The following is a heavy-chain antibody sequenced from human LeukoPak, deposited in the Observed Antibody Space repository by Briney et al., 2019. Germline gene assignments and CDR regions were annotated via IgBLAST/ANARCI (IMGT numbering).Heavy chain of an antibody. CDR3: AKSLRTDYVDIVATINFDY. J-gene: IGHJ4*02. D-gene: IGHD5-12*01. Sequence: GGSLRLSWAASGFTFSSYAMSWVRQAPGKGLEWVSAISGSGGSTYYADSVKGRFTISRDNSKNTLYLQMNSLRAEDTAVYYCAKSLRTDYVDIVATINFDYCGQGTLVTVSS. CDR1: GFTFSSYA. V-gene: IGHV3-23*01. CDR2: ISGSGGST.